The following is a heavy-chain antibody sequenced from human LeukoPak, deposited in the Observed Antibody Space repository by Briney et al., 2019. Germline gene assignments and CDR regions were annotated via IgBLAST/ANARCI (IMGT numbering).Heavy chain of an antibody. J-gene: IGHJ3*02. CDR1: GYSFTSYW. V-gene: IGHV5-51*01. Sequence: GESLKIPCKGSGYSFTSYWIGWVRQMPGKGLEWMGIIYPGDSDTRYSPSFQGQVTISADKSISTAYLQWSSLKASDTAMYYCARQGSYYYGSGSYVSAFDIWGQGTMVTVSS. D-gene: IGHD3-10*01. CDR3: ARQGSYYYGSGSYVSAFDI. CDR2: IYPGDSDT.